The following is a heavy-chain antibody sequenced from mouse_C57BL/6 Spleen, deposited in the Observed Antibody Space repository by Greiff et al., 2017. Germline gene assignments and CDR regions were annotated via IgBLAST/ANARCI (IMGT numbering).Heavy chain of an antibody. Sequence: EVHLVESGGGLVKPGGSLKLSCAASGFTFSSYTMSWVRQTPEKRLEWVATISGGGGNTYYPDSVKGRFTISRDNAKNTLYLQMSSLRSEDTALYYCARHGAYAMDYWGQGTSVTVSS. CDR3: ARHGAYAMDY. J-gene: IGHJ4*01. CDR2: ISGGGGNT. CDR1: GFTFSSYT. V-gene: IGHV5-9*01.